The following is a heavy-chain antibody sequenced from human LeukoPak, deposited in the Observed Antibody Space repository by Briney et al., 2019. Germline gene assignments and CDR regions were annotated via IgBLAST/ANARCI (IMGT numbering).Heavy chain of an antibody. CDR3: AICYGANEGSFDY. Sequence: SETLSLTCTVSGGSISSSSYYWGWIRQPPGKGLEWIGSIYYSGSTYYNPSLKSRVTISVDTSKNQFSLKLSPVTAADTAVYYCAICYGANEGSFDYWGQGTLVTVSS. V-gene: IGHV4-39*01. CDR2: IYYSGST. CDR1: GGSISSSSYY. D-gene: IGHD4-17*01. J-gene: IGHJ4*02.